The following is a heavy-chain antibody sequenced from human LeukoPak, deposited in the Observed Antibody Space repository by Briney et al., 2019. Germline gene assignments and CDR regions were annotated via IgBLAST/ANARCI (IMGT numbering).Heavy chain of an antibody. J-gene: IGHJ4*02. V-gene: IGHV4-59*01. D-gene: IGHD1-1*01. CDR3: ARWANWNHDY. CDR2: IYHSGST. CDR1: GGSISPYY. Sequence: SETLSLTCTVSGGSISPYYWSWIRQPPGKGLEWIGYIYHSGSTNYNPSLKSRVTISLDTPKNQFSLKLNSVTAADTAVYYCARWANWNHDYWGQGTLVTVSS.